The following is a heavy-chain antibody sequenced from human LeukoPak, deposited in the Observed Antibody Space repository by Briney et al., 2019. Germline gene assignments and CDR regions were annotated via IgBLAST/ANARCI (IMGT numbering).Heavy chain of an antibody. J-gene: IGHJ5*02. CDR1: GFTFSSYG. CDR3: AKVGGRGIAARLTKGWFDP. Sequence: PGGTLRLSCAASGFTFSSYGMSWVRQAPGKWLEWVSAISGSGGSTYYADSVKGRFTISRDNSKNTLYLQMNSLRAEDTAVYYCAKVGGRGIAARLTKGWFDPWGQGTLVTVSS. CDR2: ISGSGGST. V-gene: IGHV3-23*01. D-gene: IGHD6-6*01.